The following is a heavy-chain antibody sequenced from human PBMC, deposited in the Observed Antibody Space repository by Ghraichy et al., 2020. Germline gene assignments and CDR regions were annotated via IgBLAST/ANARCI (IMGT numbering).Heavy chain of an antibody. CDR1: GFTFGDYA. J-gene: IGHJ3*02. V-gene: IGHV3-49*03. CDR2: IRSKAYGGTT. CDR3: TREGITIFGVVIGDAFDI. D-gene: IGHD3-3*01. Sequence: GESLNISCTASGFTFGDYAMSWFRQAPGKELEWVGFIRSKAYGGTTEYAASVKGRFTISRDDSKSIAYLQMNSLKTEDTAVYYCTREGITIFGVVIGDAFDIWGQGTMVTVSS.